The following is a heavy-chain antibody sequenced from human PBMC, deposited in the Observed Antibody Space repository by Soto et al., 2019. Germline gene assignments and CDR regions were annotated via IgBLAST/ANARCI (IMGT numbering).Heavy chain of an antibody. V-gene: IGHV3-30-3*01. J-gene: IGHJ6*02. CDR1: GFAFSSYT. CDR2: LSYDETKK. D-gene: IGHD3-3*02. CDR3: ARVQFAFWEGWAGAGLDV. Sequence: QVQLVESGGAVVQPGTSLRLSCAASGFAFSSYTMHWVRQAPGKGLEWVAILSYDETKKYYAESVRGRFTISRDNSEHTLHLHMNSLRSHDTAIYYCARVQFAFWEGWAGAGLDVWGQGTTVTVSS.